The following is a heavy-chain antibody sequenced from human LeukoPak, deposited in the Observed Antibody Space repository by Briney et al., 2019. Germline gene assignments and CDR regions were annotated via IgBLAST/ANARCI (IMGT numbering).Heavy chain of an antibody. CDR1: GGSFSGYY. CDR3: ARGPANYDFWSGYYHYYYYMDV. J-gene: IGHJ6*03. Sequence: PSETLSLTCAVYGGSFSGYYWSWIRQPPGKGLEWIGEINHSGSTNYNPSLKSRVTISVDTSKNQFSLKLSSVTAADTAVYYCARGPANYDFWSGYYHYYYYMDVWGKGTTVTVPS. CDR2: INHSGST. V-gene: IGHV4-34*01. D-gene: IGHD3-3*01.